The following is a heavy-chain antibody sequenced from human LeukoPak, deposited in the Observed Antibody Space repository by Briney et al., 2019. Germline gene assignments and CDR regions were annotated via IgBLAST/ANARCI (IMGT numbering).Heavy chain of an antibody. V-gene: IGHV1-3*01. D-gene: IGHD3-22*01. Sequence: ASVKVSCKASGYTFTSYAMHWVRQAPGQRLEWMGWINAGNGNTKYSQKFQSRVTITRDTSASTAYMELSSLRSEDTAVYYCARDVVTFYDDSSGYYYWGQGTLVTVSS. CDR1: GYTFTSYA. J-gene: IGHJ4*02. CDR2: INAGNGNT. CDR3: ARDVVTFYDDSSGYYY.